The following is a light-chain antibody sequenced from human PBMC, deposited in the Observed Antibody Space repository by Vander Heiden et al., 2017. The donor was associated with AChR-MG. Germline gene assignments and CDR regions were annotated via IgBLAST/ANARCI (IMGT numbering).Light chain of an antibody. J-gene: IGLJ2*01. V-gene: IGLV6-57*03. Sequence: NFVLTQPHSVSESPGKTVTIPRTRSGGSIASNYVQWYPRRPGSAPPTVIFEDNHRPSAVPDRFSGSIDSSSNSASLIISGLKTEDEADYYCQSYDDTNHGVFGGGTKLTVL. CDR3: QSYDDTNHGV. CDR2: EDN. CDR1: GGSIASNY.